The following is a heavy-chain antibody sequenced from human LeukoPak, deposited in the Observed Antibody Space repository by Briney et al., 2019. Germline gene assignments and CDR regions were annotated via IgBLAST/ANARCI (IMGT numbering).Heavy chain of an antibody. D-gene: IGHD3-22*01. CDR3: ARVKSYYYDTSDKDAFDI. CDR1: GYTFTSHF. V-gene: IGHV1-46*01. J-gene: IGHJ3*02. CDR2: VNPRGGST. Sequence: ASVKVSCKASGYTFTSHFMHWVRQAPGQGLEWMGIVNPRGGSTSYTKKFQGRVTMTRDTSTSTVYMELSSLRSEDTAVYYCARVKSYYYDTSDKDAFDIWGQGTMVTVSS.